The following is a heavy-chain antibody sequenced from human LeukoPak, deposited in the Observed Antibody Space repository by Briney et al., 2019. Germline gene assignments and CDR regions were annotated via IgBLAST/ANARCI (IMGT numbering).Heavy chain of an antibody. J-gene: IGHJ6*03. CDR3: AREHYFYHMDG. Sequence: GGSLRLSCAASGFTFSDYYMNWIRQAPGKGLEWVSYISSSGNTIYYADSVKGRFTISRDNAKNSLYLQMNSLRVEDTAVYYCAREHYFYHMDGWGEGTTVTVSS. CDR2: ISSSGNTI. CDR1: GFTFSDYY. V-gene: IGHV3-11*04.